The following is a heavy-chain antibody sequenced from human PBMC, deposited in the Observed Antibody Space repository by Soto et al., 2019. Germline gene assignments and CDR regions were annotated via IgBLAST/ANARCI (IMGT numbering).Heavy chain of an antibody. CDR3: ARGAGGRGNGAFDI. Sequence: PSETLSLTCTVSGGSISTYYWSWMRQPPGKGLEWIGYIYYSGSTNSNPSLKSRVTISEDTSKNQLSLKLSSVTAADTAVYYCARGAGGRGNGAFDIWGQGTMVTVSS. D-gene: IGHD3-16*01. CDR2: IYYSGST. V-gene: IGHV4-59*01. J-gene: IGHJ3*02. CDR1: GGSISTYY.